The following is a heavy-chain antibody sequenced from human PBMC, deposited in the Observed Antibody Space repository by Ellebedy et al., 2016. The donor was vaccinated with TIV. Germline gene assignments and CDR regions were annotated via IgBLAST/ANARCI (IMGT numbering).Heavy chain of an antibody. Sequence: KVSXXGSGYSFSNKWIGWVRQMPGKGLEWMGFIDPDDSETRYSPSFQGQVTISADKSISTVYLQWSRLKASDTAMYYCARQLRSGELSLTWGQGTLVTVSS. CDR3: ARQLRSGELSLT. J-gene: IGHJ4*02. CDR1: GYSFSNKW. D-gene: IGHD3-16*02. CDR2: IDPDDSET. V-gene: IGHV5-51*01.